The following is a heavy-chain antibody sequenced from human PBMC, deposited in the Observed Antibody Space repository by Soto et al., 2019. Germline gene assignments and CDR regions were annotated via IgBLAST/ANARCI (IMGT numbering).Heavy chain of an antibody. Sequence: EVQLVESGGGLVQPGGSLRLSCVASGFTFTNYRIHWVRQAPGKGLVWVARINSDGTRINYADSVKGRFTISRDNAKNTVFLQMNSLRDEDSAVYFCARAGDWIYVQDFWGQGTLVTVS. CDR3: ARAGDWIYVQDF. J-gene: IGHJ4*02. D-gene: IGHD1-7*01. CDR2: INSDGTRI. CDR1: GFTFTNYR. V-gene: IGHV3-74*01.